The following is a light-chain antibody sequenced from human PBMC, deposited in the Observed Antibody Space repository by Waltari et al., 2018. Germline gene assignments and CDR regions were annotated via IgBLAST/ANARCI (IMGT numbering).Light chain of an antibody. Sequence: SAVLPQAPSVSVAPGETARISCAGDNVGGSEGHWYQQKPGQAPVLVLSYDSDRPSGIPERFSASNAGDTATLTISRVEAGDEADYYCQLWNRGAVFGGGTKLTVL. CDR2: YDS. V-gene: IGLV3-21*04. CDR1: NVGGSE. CDR3: QLWNRGAV. J-gene: IGLJ2*01.